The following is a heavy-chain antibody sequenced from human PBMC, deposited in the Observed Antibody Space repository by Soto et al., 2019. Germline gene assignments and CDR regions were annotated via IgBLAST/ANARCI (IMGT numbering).Heavy chain of an antibody. CDR1: GGSVSNKTYY. V-gene: IGHV4-61*01. CDR3: ARAGTVLLWFGEFVNWFDP. Sequence: SETLSLTCSVSGGSVSNKTYYWSWIRQPPGKRLEWIGYVYYSGTTNYNPSLKSRVTISVDLSKNQFSLKLSSVTAADTAVYYCARAGTVLLWFGEFVNWFDPWGQGTLVTVSS. CDR2: VYYSGTT. J-gene: IGHJ5*02. D-gene: IGHD3-10*01.